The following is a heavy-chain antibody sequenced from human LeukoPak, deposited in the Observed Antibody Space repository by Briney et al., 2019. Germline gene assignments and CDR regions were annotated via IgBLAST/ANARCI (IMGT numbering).Heavy chain of an antibody. J-gene: IGHJ6*04. D-gene: IGHD6-19*01. V-gene: IGHV4-30-4*01. CDR3: ARDVAVAGTYYYYGMDV. Sequence: PSETLSLTCTVSGGSISSGDYYWSWIRQPPGRGREWIGNIYYSGSTYYNPSLKSRVTISVDTSKNQFSLKLSSVTAADTAVYYCARDVAVAGTYYYYGMDVWGKGTTVTVSS. CDR2: IYYSGST. CDR1: GGSISSGDYY.